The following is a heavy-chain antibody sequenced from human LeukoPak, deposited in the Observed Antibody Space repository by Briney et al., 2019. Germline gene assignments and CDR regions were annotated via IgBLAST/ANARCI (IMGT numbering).Heavy chain of an antibody. Sequence: GGSLRLSCAASGFTLSTYVMHWVRQAPGKGLEWVAVISYDGVNKYYADSVKGRFTISRDDSKNTVYLQMNSLRVEDTAVYYCARVSSVGATREFDYWGQGTLVTVSS. CDR1: GFTLSTYV. CDR3: ARVSSVGATREFDY. D-gene: IGHD1-26*01. V-gene: IGHV3-30-3*01. J-gene: IGHJ4*02. CDR2: ISYDGVNK.